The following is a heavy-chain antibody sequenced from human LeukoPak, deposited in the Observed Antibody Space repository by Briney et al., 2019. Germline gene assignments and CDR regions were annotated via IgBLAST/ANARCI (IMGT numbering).Heavy chain of an antibody. Sequence: KSSETLSLTCIVSGGSISDYSWTWIRQPPGKGPEWIGYIYSSGRTDYNPSLKSRDTLSVDTSKNQISLELTSVTATDTAVYYCARHPGGRPFDNWGQGTLVTGFS. CDR1: GGSISDYS. J-gene: IGHJ4*02. D-gene: IGHD1-26*01. CDR2: IYSSGRT. V-gene: IGHV4-59*08. CDR3: ARHPGGRPFDN.